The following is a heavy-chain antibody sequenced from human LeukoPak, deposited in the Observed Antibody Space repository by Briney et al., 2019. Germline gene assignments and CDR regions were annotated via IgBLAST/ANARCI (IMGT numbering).Heavy chain of an antibody. D-gene: IGHD1-26*01. V-gene: IGHV3-7*05. CDR3: ARSGRYYGF. J-gene: IGHJ4*02. Sequence: GGSLRLSCAASGFSFSSYWMSWVRQAPGKGLEWVANIKRDGSEKYYVDSVKGRLTISRDNSKNSLHLQMNSLRAEDTAEYYCARSGRYYGFWGQGTLVTVSS. CDR2: IKRDGSEK. CDR1: GFSFSSYW.